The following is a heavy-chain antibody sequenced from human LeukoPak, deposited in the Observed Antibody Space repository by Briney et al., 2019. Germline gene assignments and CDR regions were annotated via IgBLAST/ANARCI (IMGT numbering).Heavy chain of an antibody. CDR1: GFTFSNYW. CDR2: INSDASST. CDR3: ASAQSGWSDSFDY. D-gene: IGHD6-19*01. J-gene: IGHJ4*02. V-gene: IGHV3-74*01. Sequence: SGGSLRLSCAASGFTFSNYWMHWVRQAPGKGLVWVSRINSDASSTSYADSVKGRFTISRDNAKNTLYLQMNSLRAEDTAVYYCASAQSGWSDSFDYWGQGTLVTVSS.